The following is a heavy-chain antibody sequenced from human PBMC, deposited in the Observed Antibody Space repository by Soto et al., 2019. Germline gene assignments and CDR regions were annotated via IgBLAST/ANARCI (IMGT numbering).Heavy chain of an antibody. V-gene: IGHV3-74*01. CDR3: ARLTGDRAFDI. J-gene: IGHJ3*02. CDR2: INSDGSST. CDR1: GFTFSSYW. D-gene: IGHD7-27*01. Sequence: GGSLRLSCAASGFTFSSYWMHWARQAPGKGLVWVSRINSDGSSTSYADSVKGRFTISRDNAKNTLYLQMNSLRAEDTAVYYCARLTGDRAFDIWGQGTMVTVSS.